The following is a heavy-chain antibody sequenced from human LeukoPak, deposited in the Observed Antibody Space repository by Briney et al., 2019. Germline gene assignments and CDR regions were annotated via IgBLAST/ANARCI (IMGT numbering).Heavy chain of an antibody. J-gene: IGHJ6*02. CDR1: GYTFTGYY. CDR2: MNPNSGGT. D-gene: IGHD6-13*01. V-gene: IGHV1-2*02. Sequence: ASVKVSCKASGYTFTGYYMHWVRQAPGQGLEWVGWMNPNSGGTNYAQKFQGRVTLTRDTSISTAYMELSRLRPDDTAVYYCARGARAAGTGYYYYGMDVWRQGTTVTVSS. CDR3: ARGARAAGTGYYYYGMDV.